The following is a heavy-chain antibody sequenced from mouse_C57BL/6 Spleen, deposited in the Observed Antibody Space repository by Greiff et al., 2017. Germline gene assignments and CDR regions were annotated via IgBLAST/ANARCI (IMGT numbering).Heavy chain of an antibody. D-gene: IGHD2-2*01. CDR1: GFTFSSYG. CDR3: ARHEGYGYDGYYFDY. V-gene: IGHV5-6*01. Sequence: EVHLVESGGDLVKPGGSLKLSCAASGFTFSSYGMSWVRQTPDKRLEWVATISSGGSYTYYPDSVKGRFTISRDNAKNTLYLQMSSLKSEDTAMYYCARHEGYGYDGYYFDYWGQGTTLTVSS. J-gene: IGHJ2*01. CDR2: ISSGGSYT.